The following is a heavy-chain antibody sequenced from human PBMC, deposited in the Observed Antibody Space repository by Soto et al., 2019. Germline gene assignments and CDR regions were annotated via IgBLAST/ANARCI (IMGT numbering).Heavy chain of an antibody. V-gene: IGHV3-30-3*01. CDR2: ISYDGSNK. J-gene: IGHJ4*02. Sequence: QVQLVESGGGVVQSGRSLRLSCAASGFTFSSYAMHWVRQAPGKGLEWVAVISYDGSNKYYADSVKGRFTISRDNSKNTLYLQMNSLRAEDTAVYYCARGWHCTNGVCYTEIDYWGQGTLVTVSS. D-gene: IGHD2-8*01. CDR1: GFTFSSYA. CDR3: ARGWHCTNGVCYTEIDY.